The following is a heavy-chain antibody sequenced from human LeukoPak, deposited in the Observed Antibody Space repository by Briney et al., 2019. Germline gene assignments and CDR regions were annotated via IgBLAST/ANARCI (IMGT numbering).Heavy chain of an antibody. V-gene: IGHV5-51*01. J-gene: IGHJ3*02. CDR3: ARQISSYGPLGAFDI. D-gene: IGHD5-18*01. CDR2: IYPGDSDT. CDR1: GYSFTSYW. Sequence: GESLKISCKGSGYSFTSYWIGWVRQVPGKGLEWMGIIYPGDSDTRYSPAFQGQVTISADKSISTAYLQWSSLKASDTAMYYCARQISSYGPLGAFDIWGQGTMVTVSS.